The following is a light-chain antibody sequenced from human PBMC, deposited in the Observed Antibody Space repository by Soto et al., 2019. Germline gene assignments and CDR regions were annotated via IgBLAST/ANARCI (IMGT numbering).Light chain of an antibody. CDR1: SSDVGAYNY. Sequence: QSALTQPASVSGSRGQSITISCTGTSSDVGAYNYVSWYQQHPGKAPELMIYDVSNRPSRISNRFSGSKSGNTASLTISGLQAEDEADYYCSSYTSSNTLVFGGGTKLTVL. CDR3: SSYTSSNTLV. J-gene: IGLJ2*01. CDR2: DVS. V-gene: IGLV2-14*01.